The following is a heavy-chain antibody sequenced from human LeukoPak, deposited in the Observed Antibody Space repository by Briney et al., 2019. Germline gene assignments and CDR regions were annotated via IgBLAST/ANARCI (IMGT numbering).Heavy chain of an antibody. J-gene: IGHJ4*02. D-gene: IGHD1-14*01. CDR1: GGTFSSYA. Sequence: SVKVSCKASGGTFSSYAISWVRQAPGQGLEWMGGIIPIFGTANYAQKFQGRVTITTDESTSTAYMELSSLRSEDTAVYYCARSGGREGYFDYWGQGTLVTVSS. CDR2: IIPIFGTA. CDR3: ARSGGREGYFDY. V-gene: IGHV1-69*05.